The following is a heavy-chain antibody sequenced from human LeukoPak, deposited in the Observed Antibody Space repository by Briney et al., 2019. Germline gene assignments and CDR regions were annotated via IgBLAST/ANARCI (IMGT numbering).Heavy chain of an antibody. CDR3: ARGFDSSGYSSRKGFDY. CDR2: IKPSGDST. D-gene: IGHD3-22*01. J-gene: IGHJ4*02. Sequence: GASVKVSCKASGYTFTGYYMHWVRQAPGQGLEWVGIIKPSGDSTSDAQKFQGRVTMTRDTSTSTVYMELSSLRSEDTAMYYCARGFDSSGYSSRKGFDYWGQGTLVTVSS. CDR1: GYTFTGYY. V-gene: IGHV1-46*01.